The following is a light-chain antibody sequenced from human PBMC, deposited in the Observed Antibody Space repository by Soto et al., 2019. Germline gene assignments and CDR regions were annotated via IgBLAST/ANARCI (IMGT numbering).Light chain of an antibody. V-gene: IGKV3-20*01. CDR2: GSS. Sequence: EIVLTQSPGTLSLSPGERATISCRASETISSSYLAWYQQKPGQAPRLLIYGSSSRATGIPDRFSGSGSGTDFTLTISRLEPEDFAVYYCQQYGSSPITFGQGTRLEIK. CDR1: ETISSSY. J-gene: IGKJ5*01. CDR3: QQYGSSPIT.